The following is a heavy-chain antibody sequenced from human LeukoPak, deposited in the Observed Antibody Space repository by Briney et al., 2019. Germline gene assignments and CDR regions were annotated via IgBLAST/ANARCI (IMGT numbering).Heavy chain of an antibody. D-gene: IGHD1-7*01. CDR2: INPNSGGT. V-gene: IGHV1-2*02. CDR3: ARSTITGTTFRY. J-gene: IGHJ4*02. CDR1: GYTFTGYY. Sequence: ASVKVSCKASGYTFTGYYMHWVRQAPGQGLEWMGWINPNSGGTNYAQKFQGRVTMTRDTSISTAYMELSRLRSDDTAVYYCARSTITGTTFRYWGQGTLVTVSS.